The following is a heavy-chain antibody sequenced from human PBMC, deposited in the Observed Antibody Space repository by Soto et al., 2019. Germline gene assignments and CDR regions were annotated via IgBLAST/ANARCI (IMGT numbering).Heavy chain of an antibody. CDR3: ARDFFGAARRYLDY. V-gene: IGHV3-33*01. CDR2: IWYDGSNK. Sequence: QVQLVESGGGVVQPGRSLRLSCAASGFTFSSYGMHWVRQAPGKGLEWVAVIWYDGSNKYYADSVKGRFTISRDNSKNTLYLQMNSLRAEDTAVYYCARDFFGAARRYLDYWGQGTLVTVSS. J-gene: IGHJ4*02. CDR1: GFTFSSYG. D-gene: IGHD6-6*01.